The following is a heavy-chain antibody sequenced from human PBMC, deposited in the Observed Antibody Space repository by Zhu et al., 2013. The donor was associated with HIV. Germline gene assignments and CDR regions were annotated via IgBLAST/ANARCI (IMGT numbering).Heavy chain of an antibody. Sequence: EVQLVESGGGLVQPGGSLRLTCVGSGLTFGNHWMHWVRQAPGKGLVWVSRINSDGASTSYADSVKGRSTISRDNAKNTMYLQMNSLRVEDTAVYYCVRFQVLQALGSGRYHNRYYYYGMDVWGQGTTVVVSS. CDR3: VRFQVLQALGSGRYHNRYYYYGMDV. CDR1: GLTFGNHW. V-gene: IGHV3-74*01. CDR2: INSDGAST. J-gene: IGHJ6*02. D-gene: IGHD3-10*01.